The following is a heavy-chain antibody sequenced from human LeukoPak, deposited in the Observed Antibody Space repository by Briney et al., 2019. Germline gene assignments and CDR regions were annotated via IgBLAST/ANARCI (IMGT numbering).Heavy chain of an antibody. V-gene: IGHV3-30*09. CDR3: VKGRTDLDY. CDR1: GFSFSSFF. CDR2: ILYDGSNK. J-gene: IGHJ4*02. Sequence: GGSLRLSCAASGFSFSSFFMHGVRQAPGKGLEWVAVILYDGSNKYYADSVKGRFAISRDNSKNTLYLQMNSLRPEDTAIYYCVKGRTDLDYWGQGTLVTVSS.